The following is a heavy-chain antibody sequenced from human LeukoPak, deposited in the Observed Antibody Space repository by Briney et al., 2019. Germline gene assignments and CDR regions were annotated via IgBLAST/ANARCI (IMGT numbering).Heavy chain of an antibody. D-gene: IGHD1-26*01. V-gene: IGHV4-59*08. CDR2: IYNSEYT. J-gene: IGHJ5*02. CDR3: ARHAIYSGGYSYWFDP. Sequence: SETLSLTCTVSGGSISSYYWSWTRQPPGKGLEWIASIYNSEYTNYNPSLKSRASISVDKSKNLCSLRLISVTAADTAVYYCARHAIYSGGYSYWFDPWGLGTLVTVSS. CDR1: GGSISSYY.